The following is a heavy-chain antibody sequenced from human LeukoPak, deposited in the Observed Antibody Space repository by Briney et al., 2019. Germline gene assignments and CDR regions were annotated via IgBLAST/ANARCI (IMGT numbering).Heavy chain of an antibody. D-gene: IGHD5/OR15-5a*01. CDR1: GFTFDDYA. CDR3: AKVSSGAFDI. CDR2: ISWNSGSI. Sequence: GGSLRLSCAASGFTFDDYAMHWVRQAPGKGLEWVSGISWNSGSIGYADSVKGRFTISRDNAKNSLYLRMNSLRAEDMALYYCAKVSSGAFDIWGQGTTVTVSS. J-gene: IGHJ3*02. V-gene: IGHV3-9*03.